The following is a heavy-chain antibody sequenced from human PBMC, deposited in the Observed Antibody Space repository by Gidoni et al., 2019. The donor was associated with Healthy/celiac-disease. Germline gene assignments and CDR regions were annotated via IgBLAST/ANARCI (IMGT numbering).Heavy chain of an antibody. CDR1: GFTFSNAW. CDR3: TTVPGPYYYDSSGYY. D-gene: IGHD3-22*01. CDR2: IKSKTDGGTT. J-gene: IGHJ4*02. Sequence: AASGFTFSNAWMSWVRQAPGKGLEWVGRIKSKTDGGTTDYAAPVKGRFTISRDDSKNTLYLQMNSLKTEDTAVYYCTTVPGPYYYDSSGYYWGQGTLVTVSS. V-gene: IGHV3-15*01.